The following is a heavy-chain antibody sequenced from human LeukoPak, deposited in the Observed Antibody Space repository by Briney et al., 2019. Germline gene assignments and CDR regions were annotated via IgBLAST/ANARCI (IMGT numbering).Heavy chain of an antibody. V-gene: IGHV4-39*07. D-gene: IGHD3-3*01. CDR2: IYYSGST. J-gene: IGHJ2*01. Sequence: SETLSLTCTVSGGSISSSSYYWGWIRQPPGKGLEWIGSIYYSGSTYYNPSLKSRVTISVDTSKNQFSLKLSSVTAADTAVYYCARDLMSSGRGFWSADGWYFDLWGRGTLVTVSS. CDR3: ARDLMSSGRGFWSADGWYFDL. CDR1: GGSISSSSYY.